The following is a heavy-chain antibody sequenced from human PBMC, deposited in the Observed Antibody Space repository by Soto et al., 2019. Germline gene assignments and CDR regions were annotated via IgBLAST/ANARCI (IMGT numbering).Heavy chain of an antibody. CDR3: ARGKVVAAHRDAFDI. V-gene: IGHV4-30-4*01. J-gene: IGHJ3*02. Sequence: SETLSLTCTVSGGSISSGDYYWSWIRQPPGKGLEWIGYIYYSGSTYYNPSPKSRVTISVDTSKNQFSLKLSSVTAADTAVYYCARGKVVAAHRDAFDIWGQGTMVTVSS. CDR2: IYYSGST. D-gene: IGHD2-15*01. CDR1: GGSISSGDYY.